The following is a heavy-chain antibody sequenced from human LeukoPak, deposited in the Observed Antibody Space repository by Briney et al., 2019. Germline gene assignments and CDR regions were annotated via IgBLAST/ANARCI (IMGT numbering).Heavy chain of an antibody. CDR1: GYTFTGYY. Sequence: ASVTVSCKASGYTFTGYYMHWVRQAPGQGLEWMGWINPNSGGTNYAQKFQGRVTMTRDTSISTAYMELSRLRSDDTAVYYCARRRIAAAGHAFDIWGQGTMVTVSS. CDR3: ARRRIAAAGHAFDI. CDR2: INPNSGGT. D-gene: IGHD6-13*01. V-gene: IGHV1-2*02. J-gene: IGHJ3*02.